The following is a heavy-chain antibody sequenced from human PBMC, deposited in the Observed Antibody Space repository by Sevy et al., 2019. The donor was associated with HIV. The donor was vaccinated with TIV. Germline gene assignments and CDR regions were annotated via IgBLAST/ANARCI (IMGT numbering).Heavy chain of an antibody. CDR2: IQSKTDGGTT. D-gene: IGHD4-17*01. CDR3: TTEALDGDYGDYYYGMDV. J-gene: IGHJ6*02. Sequence: GGSLRLSCAASGFTFSDAWMSWVRQAPGKGLEWVGHIQSKTDGGTTDYAAPVKGRFTISRDDSKNTLYLQMNSLKTEDTAVYYCTTEALDGDYGDYYYGMDVWGQGTTVTVSS. V-gene: IGHV3-15*01. CDR1: GFTFSDAW.